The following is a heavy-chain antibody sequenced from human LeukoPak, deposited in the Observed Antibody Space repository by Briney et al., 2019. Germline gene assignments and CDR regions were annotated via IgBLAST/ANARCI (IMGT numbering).Heavy chain of an antibody. CDR2: ISAYNGNT. Sequence: ASVKVSCKASGYTFTSYGISWVRQAPGQGLEWMGWISAYNGNTNYAQKLQGRVTMTTDTSTSTAYMELRSLRSDDTAVYYCARDSPHLYSSSWFPDYWGQGTLVTVSS. D-gene: IGHD6-13*01. V-gene: IGHV1-18*01. CDR3: ARDSPHLYSSSWFPDY. CDR1: GYTFTSYG. J-gene: IGHJ4*02.